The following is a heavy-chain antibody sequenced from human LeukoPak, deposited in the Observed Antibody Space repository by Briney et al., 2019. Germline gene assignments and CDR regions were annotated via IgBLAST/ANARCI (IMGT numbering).Heavy chain of an antibody. V-gene: IGHV3-23*01. CDR3: ARRLDLGSIVVVVAATGCFDY. Sequence: GGSLRLSCAASGFTFRSYAMSWVRQAPGKGLEWVSSISGSGGSTYYAGSVKGRFTISRDNPKNTLYLQMNSLRAEDTAIYYCARRLDLGSIVVVVAATGCFDYWGQGTLVTVSS. J-gene: IGHJ4*02. CDR1: GFTFRSYA. CDR2: ISGSGGST. D-gene: IGHD2-15*01.